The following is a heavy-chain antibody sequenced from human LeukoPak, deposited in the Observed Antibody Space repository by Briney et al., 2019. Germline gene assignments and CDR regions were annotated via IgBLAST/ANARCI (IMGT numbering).Heavy chain of an antibody. J-gene: IGHJ4*02. CDR3: ARDSGYCSGGSCYDIDY. CDR1: GYTFTSYY. CDR2: INPSGGST. V-gene: IGHV1-46*01. Sequence: ASVKVSCKASGYTFTSYYMHWVRQAPGQGLEWMRIINPSGGSTSYAQKFQGRVTITADESTSTAYMELSSLRSEDTAVYYCARDSGYCSGGSCYDIDYWGQGTLVTVSS. D-gene: IGHD2-15*01.